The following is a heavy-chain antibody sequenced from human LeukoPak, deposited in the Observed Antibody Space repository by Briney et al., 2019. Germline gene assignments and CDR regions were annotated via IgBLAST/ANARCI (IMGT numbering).Heavy chain of an antibody. J-gene: IGHJ4*02. Sequence: KPSETLSLTCAVSGGSISSGGYSWSWIRQPPGKGLEWIGYIYHSGSTYYNPSLKSRVTISVDTSKNQFSLKLSSVTAADTAVYYCARVEGGGGDSGYDYFDYWGQGTLVTVSS. V-gene: IGHV4-30-2*01. CDR3: ARVEGGGGDSGYDYFDY. D-gene: IGHD5-12*01. CDR1: GGSISSGGYS. CDR2: IYHSGST.